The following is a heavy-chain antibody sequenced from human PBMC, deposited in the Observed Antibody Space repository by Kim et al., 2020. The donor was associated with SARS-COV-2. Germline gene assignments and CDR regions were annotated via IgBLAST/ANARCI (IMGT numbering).Heavy chain of an antibody. D-gene: IGHD3-10*01. CDR1: GYTFTSYG. CDR2: ISGYNGNT. J-gene: IGHJ6*03. CDR3: ARDRGVDDYYYYMDV. Sequence: ASVKVSCKASGYTFTSYGISWVRQAPGQGLEWMGWISGYNGNTNYVEKFQGRVTMITDTSTSTAYMELRSLRSDDTAVYYCARDRGVDDYYYYMDVWGKGTTVTVSS. V-gene: IGHV1-18*01.